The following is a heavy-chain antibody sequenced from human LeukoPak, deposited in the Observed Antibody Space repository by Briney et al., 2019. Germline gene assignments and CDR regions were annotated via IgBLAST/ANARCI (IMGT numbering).Heavy chain of an antibody. J-gene: IGHJ5*02. CDR3: TRQIAAGGIDP. D-gene: IGHD6-13*01. V-gene: IGHV4-39*01. CDR2: IYYSGST. Sequence: SETLSLTCTVSGGSIRSSSYYWGWLRQPPGEGLEWIGSIYYSGSTYHNPSLKSRVTVSVDTSRNQFSLQLSSVTAADTAVYYCTRQIAAGGIDPWGQGTLVTVSS. CDR1: GGSIRSSSYY.